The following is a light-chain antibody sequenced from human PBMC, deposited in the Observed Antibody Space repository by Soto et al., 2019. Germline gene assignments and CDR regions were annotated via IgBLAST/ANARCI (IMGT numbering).Light chain of an antibody. V-gene: IGLV1-36*01. CDR2: YDD. Sequence: QSVLTQPPSVSEAPRQRVTISCSGSSSNIGNNAVNWYQQLPGKAPKLLIYYDDLLPSGVSDRFSGSKSGTSASLAISALQSEDEADYYCAAWDDSLNGVVFGGGTKVTVL. CDR1: SSNIGNNA. J-gene: IGLJ2*01. CDR3: AAWDDSLNGVV.